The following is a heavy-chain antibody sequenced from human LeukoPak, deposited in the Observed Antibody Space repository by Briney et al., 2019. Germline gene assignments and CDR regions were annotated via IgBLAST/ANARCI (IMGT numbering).Heavy chain of an antibody. V-gene: IGHV4-59*08. Sequence: SQTLSITCAVSSISISGRYWSWLRQPPGKGLHCIANSRYDGIPNYTPSLESRTTISLDTSDHQFSLRLTSVTAADTAVYYGVVTQKWLAFDYWGQGILVTVSS. J-gene: IGHJ4*02. CDR1: SISISGRY. CDR2: SRYDGIP. D-gene: IGHD6-19*01. CDR3: VVTQKWLAFDY.